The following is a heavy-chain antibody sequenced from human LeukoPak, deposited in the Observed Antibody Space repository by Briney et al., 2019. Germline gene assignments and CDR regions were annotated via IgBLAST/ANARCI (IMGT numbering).Heavy chain of an antibody. CDR1: GFIFSSFW. J-gene: IGHJ4*02. Sequence: GGSLRLSCEVSGFIFSSFWMSWVRQGPGRGLEWVASIKQDGSEKHYVDSVRGRFAISRDNAKKTVYLQMNRLRAEDTAVYYCARGLMLRGVADYWGQGTLVTVSS. CDR3: ARGLMLRGVADY. D-gene: IGHD3-10*01. V-gene: IGHV3-7*01. CDR2: IKQDGSEK.